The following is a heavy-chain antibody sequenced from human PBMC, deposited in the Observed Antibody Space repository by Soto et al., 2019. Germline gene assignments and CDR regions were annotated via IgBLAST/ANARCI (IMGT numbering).Heavy chain of an antibody. CDR1: GFSFGSYD. CDR2: IGTVGAP. D-gene: IGHD3-22*01. Sequence: PGGSLRLSCVAYGFSFGSYDMHWVRQIKGKGLEWVSGIGTVGAPFYPGSVKGRFTISRENANTSLYLQMNSLRAGDTAVYYCARHYYDSSGYYFGWFDPWGQGTLVTVSS. CDR3: ARHYYDSSGYYFGWFDP. J-gene: IGHJ5*02. V-gene: IGHV3-13*05.